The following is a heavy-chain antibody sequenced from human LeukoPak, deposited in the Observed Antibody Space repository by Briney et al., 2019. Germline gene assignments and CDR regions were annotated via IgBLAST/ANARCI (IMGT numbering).Heavy chain of an antibody. CDR3: ARENVDTAMVRGLYYYYYHGLDV. CDR2: VYFDDKT. J-gene: IGHJ6*02. V-gene: IGHV3-66*01. Sequence: GGSLRLSCAASGFTFSSSDMIWVRQAPGKGLEWVSVVYFDDKTYYADSVKGRFTISRDISKSTVSLEMNSLTAEDTAIYYCARENVDTAMVRGLYYYYYHGLDVWGQGTTVTVSS. D-gene: IGHD5-18*01. CDR1: GFTFSSSD.